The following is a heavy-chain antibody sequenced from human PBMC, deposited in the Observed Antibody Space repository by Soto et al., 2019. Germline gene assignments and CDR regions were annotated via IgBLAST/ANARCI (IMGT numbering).Heavy chain of an antibody. D-gene: IGHD2-15*01. J-gene: IGHJ4*02. CDR3: AKGYCSGGDCVKGIHFDC. CDR2: ISGSGGTT. Sequence: GGSLRLSCAASGFSFSDYAMSWVRQAPGKGLEWVSDISGSGGTTFYADSVKGRFTISRDNSKNTLSLQMNSLRAEDTAIYYCAKGYCSGGDCVKGIHFDCWGQGTLVTVSS. CDR1: GFSFSDYA. V-gene: IGHV3-23*01.